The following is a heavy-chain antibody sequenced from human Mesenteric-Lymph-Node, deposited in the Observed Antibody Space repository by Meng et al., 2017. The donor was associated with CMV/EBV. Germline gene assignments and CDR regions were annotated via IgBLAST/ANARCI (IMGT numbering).Heavy chain of an antibody. CDR2: INPSAGST. J-gene: IGHJ4*02. CDR1: GYTFTSYY. V-gene: IGHV1-46*01. D-gene: IGHD5-18*01. CDR3: ARDLTGITAFAY. Sequence: ASVKVSCKASGYTFTSYYIHWLRQAPGQGLEWMGIINPSAGSTTYAQKLQGRVTMTTDTSTNTAFMELTGLTSDDTAIYFCARDLTGITAFAYWGQGTLVTVSS.